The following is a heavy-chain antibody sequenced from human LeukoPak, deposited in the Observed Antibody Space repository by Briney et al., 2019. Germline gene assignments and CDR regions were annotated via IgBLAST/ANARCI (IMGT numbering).Heavy chain of an antibody. D-gene: IGHD6-19*01. CDR1: GFTFSDYY. V-gene: IGHV3-11*04. CDR2: ISSSGSTI. CDR3: ARDFQLSIAVAGGFDY. Sequence: GGSLRLFCAASGFTFSDYYMSWIRQDPGKGLEWVSYISSSGSTIYYAVSVKGRFTISRDNAKNSLYLQMNSLRAEDTAVYYCARDFQLSIAVAGGFDYWGQGTLVTVSS. J-gene: IGHJ4*02.